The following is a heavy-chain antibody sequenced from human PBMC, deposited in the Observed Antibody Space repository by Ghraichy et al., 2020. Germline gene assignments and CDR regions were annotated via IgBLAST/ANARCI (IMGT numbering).Heavy chain of an antibody. CDR1: GGSISSYY. D-gene: IGHD2-15*01. Sequence: SETLSLTCTVSGGSISSYYWSWIRQPPGKGLEWIGYIYYSGSTNYNPSLKSRVTISVDTSKNQFSLKLSSVTAADTAVYYCARVGGGYAYYYYYYGMDVWGQGTTVTVSS. J-gene: IGHJ6*02. CDR2: IYYSGST. CDR3: ARVGGGYAYYYYYYGMDV. V-gene: IGHV4-59*01.